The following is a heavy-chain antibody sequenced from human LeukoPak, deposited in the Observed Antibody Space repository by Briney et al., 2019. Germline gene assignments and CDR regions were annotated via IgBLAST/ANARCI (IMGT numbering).Heavy chain of an antibody. CDR1: GYTLTELS. J-gene: IGHJ5*02. CDR3: ARVAAYSSGWQEANWFDP. D-gene: IGHD6-19*01. V-gene: IGHV1-24*01. CDR2: FDPEDGET. Sequence: ASVKVSCKVSGYTLTELSMHWVRQAPGKGLEWMGGFDPEDGETIYAQKFQGRVTMTEDTSTDTAYMELSSLRSEDTAVYYCARVAAYSSGWQEANWFDPWGQGTLVTVSS.